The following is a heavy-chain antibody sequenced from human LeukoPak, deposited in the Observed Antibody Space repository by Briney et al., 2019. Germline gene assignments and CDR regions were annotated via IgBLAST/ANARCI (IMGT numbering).Heavy chain of an antibody. Sequence: SETLSLTCAVYGGSFSGYYWSWIRQPPGKGLEWIGEINHSGSTNYNPSLKGRVTISVDTSKNQFSLKLSSVTAADTAVYYCARDSSRGAFDYWGQGTLVTVSS. J-gene: IGHJ4*02. CDR1: GGSFSGYY. V-gene: IGHV4-34*01. CDR3: ARDSSRGAFDY. CDR2: INHSGST.